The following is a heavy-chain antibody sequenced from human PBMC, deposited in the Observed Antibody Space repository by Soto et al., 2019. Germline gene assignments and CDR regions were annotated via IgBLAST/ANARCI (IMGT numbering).Heavy chain of an antibody. J-gene: IGHJ4*02. D-gene: IGHD3-22*01. CDR2: IYYSGST. CDR3: ARVDSSGYYYGYYFDC. Sequence: NPSETLSLTCTVSGGSISSGGYYWSWIRQHPGKGLEWIGYIYYSGSTYYNPSLKSRVTISVDTSKNQFSLKLSSVTAADTAVYYCARVDSSGYYYGYYFDCWGKGTLVAVSS. V-gene: IGHV4-31*03. CDR1: GGSISSGGYY.